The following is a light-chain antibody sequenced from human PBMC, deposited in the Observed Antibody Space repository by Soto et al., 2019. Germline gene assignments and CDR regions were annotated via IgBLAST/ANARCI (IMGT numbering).Light chain of an antibody. CDR1: QSISIF. CDR3: QQSYTTPRT. J-gene: IGKJ1*01. CDR2: GAY. Sequence: IQMTQSPSSLSASVGDRVIITCRASQSISIFLNWYPQKPGKAPQLLIHGAYTIQSGAASGFSGGGSGTNFTLTISHLQPEDFATYYCQQSYTTPRTFGQGTKV. V-gene: IGKV1-39*01.